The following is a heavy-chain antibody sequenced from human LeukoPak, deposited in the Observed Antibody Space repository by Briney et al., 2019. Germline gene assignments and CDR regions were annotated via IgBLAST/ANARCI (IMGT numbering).Heavy chain of an antibody. CDR2: ISYDGSNK. Sequence: GRSLRLSCAASGFTFSSYAMHWVRQAPGKRLEWVAVISYDGSNKYYADSVKGRFTISRDNSKNTLYLQMNSLRAEDTAVYYCARDLGTTSFDYWGQGTLVTVSS. J-gene: IGHJ4*02. CDR3: ARDLGTTSFDY. D-gene: IGHD1-1*01. CDR1: GFTFSSYA. V-gene: IGHV3-30-3*01.